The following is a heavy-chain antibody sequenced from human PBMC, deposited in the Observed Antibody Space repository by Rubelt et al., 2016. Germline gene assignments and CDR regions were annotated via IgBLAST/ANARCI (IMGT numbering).Heavy chain of an antibody. J-gene: IGHJ5*02. V-gene: IGHV1-18*01. CDR3: AIMDSSSWYRGWFDP. D-gene: IGHD6-13*01. CDR1: GYTFTSYG. CDR2: ISAYNGNT. Sequence: QVQLVQSGAEVKKPGASVKVSCKASGYTFTSYGISWVRQAPGQGLEWMGWISAYNGNTNSAQKRQGRVSLTTDTATGTCYMGLRSLRSDDTAVYYCAIMDSSSWYRGWFDPWGQGTLVTVSS.